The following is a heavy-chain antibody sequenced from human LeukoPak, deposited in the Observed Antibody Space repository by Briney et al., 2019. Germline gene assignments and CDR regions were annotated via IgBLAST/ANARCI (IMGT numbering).Heavy chain of an antibody. CDR2: ISWNSGSI. J-gene: IGHJ4*02. V-gene: IGHV3-9*01. D-gene: IGHD3-10*01. CDR3: AKDLKWFGELLSGFDY. CDR1: GFTFSSYW. Sequence: GGSLRLSCAASGFTFSSYWMHWVRQAPGKGLVWVSGISWNSGSIGYADSVKGRFTISRDNAKNSLYLQMNSLRADDTALYYCAKDLKWFGELLSGFDYWGQGTLVTVSS.